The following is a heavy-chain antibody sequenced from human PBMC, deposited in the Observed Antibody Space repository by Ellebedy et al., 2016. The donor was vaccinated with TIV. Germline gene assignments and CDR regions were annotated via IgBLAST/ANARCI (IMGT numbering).Heavy chain of an antibody. CDR2: INHSGST. CDR3: ARGTVALQPLKYFDS. J-gene: IGHJ4*02. D-gene: IGHD6-19*01. Sequence: SETLSLTXAVYGGSFSGYYWSWIRQSPGKGLEWIGEINHSGSTNYNPSLKSRVTISVDTSKNQFSLKPRSVTAADTAVYSCARGTVALQPLKYFDSWGQGTLVTVSS. CDR1: GGSFSGYY. V-gene: IGHV4-34*01.